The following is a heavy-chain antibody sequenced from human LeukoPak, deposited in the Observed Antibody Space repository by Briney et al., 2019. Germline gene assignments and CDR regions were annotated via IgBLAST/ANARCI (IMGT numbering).Heavy chain of an antibody. CDR3: ARVSPWVFDY. CDR1: GLTVSSSY. J-gene: IGHJ4*02. V-gene: IGHV3-53*04. CDR2: IYIGDNP. Sequence: GGSLRLSCAASGLTVSSSYMSWVRQAPGKGLEWVSIIYIGDNPHYADSVTGRFTISRHNSKHTLYLQMNDLRAEDTAVYYCARVSPWVFDYWGQGTLVTVSS.